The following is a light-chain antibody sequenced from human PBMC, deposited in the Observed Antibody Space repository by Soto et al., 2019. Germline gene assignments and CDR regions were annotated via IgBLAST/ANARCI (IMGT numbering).Light chain of an antibody. Sequence: DIQMTQSPSTLSGSVGDRVTITCRASQTISSWLAWYQHKPGKAPKLLIYKASTLKSGVPSRFSGSVSGTEFTLTISSLQPDDFATYYCQHYNSYSEAFGQGTKVELK. CDR3: QHYNSYSEA. V-gene: IGKV1-5*03. CDR2: KAS. CDR1: QTISSW. J-gene: IGKJ1*01.